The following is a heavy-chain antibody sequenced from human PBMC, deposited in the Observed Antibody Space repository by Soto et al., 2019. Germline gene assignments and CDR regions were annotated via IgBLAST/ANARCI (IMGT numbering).Heavy chain of an antibody. CDR1: GFTFSSYG. CDR2: ISYDGSNK. J-gene: IGHJ4*02. D-gene: IGHD6-13*01. V-gene: IGHV3-30*18. CDR3: AKIAVGAAAGHADDY. Sequence: QVQLVESGGGVVQPGRSLRLSCAASGFTFSSYGMHWVRQATGKGLEWVAVISYDGSNKYYADSVKGRFTISRDNSKNTLYLQMNSLRAEDTAVYYCAKIAVGAAAGHADDYWGQGTLVTVSS.